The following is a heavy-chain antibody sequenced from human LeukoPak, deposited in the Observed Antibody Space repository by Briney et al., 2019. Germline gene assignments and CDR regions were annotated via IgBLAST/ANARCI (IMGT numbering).Heavy chain of an antibody. Sequence: GGSLRLSCAASGFSFSSYAMSWVRRAPGKGLEWVSGISDSGGSAYYAESVKGRFTISRDNSKNTLYLQMNSLRAEDTAVYYCAKDGKGRYHPLGSYYFDYWGQGTLVTVSS. CDR3: AKDGKGRYHPLGSYYFDY. CDR2: ISDSGGSA. D-gene: IGHD1-26*01. J-gene: IGHJ4*02. V-gene: IGHV3-23*01. CDR1: GFSFSSYA.